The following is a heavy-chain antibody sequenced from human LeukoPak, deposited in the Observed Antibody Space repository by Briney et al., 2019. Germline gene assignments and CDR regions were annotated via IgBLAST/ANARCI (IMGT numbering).Heavy chain of an antibody. CDR1: GGSINSYY. J-gene: IGHJ4*02. V-gene: IGHV4-59*08. D-gene: IGHD1-20*01. Sequence: KPSETLSLTCTVSGGSINSYYWSWIRQPPGKGLEYIGYIYYSGNTNYNPSLKSRLTMSADRSRNQFSLKLSSVTAADTAVYYCARINWNYFDYWGQGILVTVSS. CDR3: ARINWNYFDY. CDR2: IYYSGNT.